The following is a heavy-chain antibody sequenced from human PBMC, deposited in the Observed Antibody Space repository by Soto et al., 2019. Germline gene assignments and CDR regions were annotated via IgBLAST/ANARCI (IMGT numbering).Heavy chain of an antibody. CDR1: GGTFSSYA. CDR3: ATDPGYCSSTSCQYYYYYYGMDV. J-gene: IGHJ6*02. Sequence: QVQLVQSGAEVKKPGSSVKVSCKASGGTFSSYAISWVRQAPGQGLEWMGGIIPIFGTANYAQKFQGRVTITADESTSTAYMELSSLRSEDTAVYYCATDPGYCSSTSCQYYYYYYGMDVWGQGTTVTVSS. D-gene: IGHD2-2*01. CDR2: IIPIFGTA. V-gene: IGHV1-69*01.